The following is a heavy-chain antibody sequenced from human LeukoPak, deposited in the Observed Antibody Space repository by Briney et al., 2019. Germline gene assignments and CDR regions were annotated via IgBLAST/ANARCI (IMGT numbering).Heavy chain of an antibody. CDR1: GFAFGSYS. J-gene: IGHJ6*03. Sequence: PGGSVRLSCVASGFAFGSYSMTWVRQAPGRGREGVSYIRRGDVAVYYTDSVKGRFTISRDNVRDLLYLRMNTLRTEDTAVYFCARVDDFLTGSYKRYMDVWGKGTTVTVSS. CDR2: IRRGDVAV. V-gene: IGHV3-48*01. D-gene: IGHD3-9*01. CDR3: ARVDDFLTGSYKRYMDV.